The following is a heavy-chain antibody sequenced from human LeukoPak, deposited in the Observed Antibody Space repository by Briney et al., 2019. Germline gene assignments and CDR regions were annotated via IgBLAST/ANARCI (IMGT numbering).Heavy chain of an antibody. V-gene: IGHV3-23*01. CDR1: GFTFSSCA. Sequence: PGGSLRLSCAASGFTFSSCAMSWVRQAPGKGLEWVSAISGSGGSTYYADSVKGRFTISRDNSKNTLYLQMNSLRAEDTAVYYCAKDQWGSAVAGTTDYWGQGTLVTVSS. D-gene: IGHD6-19*01. CDR3: AKDQWGSAVAGTTDY. CDR2: ISGSGGST. J-gene: IGHJ4*02.